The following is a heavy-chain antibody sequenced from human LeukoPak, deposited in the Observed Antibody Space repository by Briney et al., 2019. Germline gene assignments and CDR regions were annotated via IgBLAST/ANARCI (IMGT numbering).Heavy chain of an antibody. V-gene: IGHV1-8*01. J-gene: IGHJ4*02. CDR3: ARASWGGYDLLTGFYSDYYFDY. CDR2: MNPNSANT. CDR1: GYTFTSYD. Sequence: ASVKVSCKASGYTFTSYDINWVRQATGQGLEWMGWMNPNSANTGYAQKFQGRVTITRNTSISTAYMELSSLTSEDTAVYYCARASWGGYDLLTGFYSDYYFDYWGQGTLVAVSS. D-gene: IGHD3-9*01.